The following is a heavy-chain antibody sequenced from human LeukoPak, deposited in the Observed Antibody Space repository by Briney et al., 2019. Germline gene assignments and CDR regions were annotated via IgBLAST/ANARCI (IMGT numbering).Heavy chain of an antibody. Sequence: WGSLRLSCAASGFTFNIYEMNWVRQAPGKGLEWISHINTDSSSIHYADSMKGRFTISRDNAKNSLYLQMNSLRGEDTAIYYCARDAPLIPGNVYFDYWGQGALVTVSS. CDR2: INTDSSSI. J-gene: IGHJ4*02. V-gene: IGHV3-48*03. D-gene: IGHD2-21*01. CDR3: ARDAPLIPGNVYFDY. CDR1: GFTFNIYE.